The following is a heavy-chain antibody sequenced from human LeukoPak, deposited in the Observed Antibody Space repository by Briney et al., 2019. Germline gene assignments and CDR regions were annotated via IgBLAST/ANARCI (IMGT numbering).Heavy chain of an antibody. J-gene: IGHJ4*02. CDR1: GGSISSGGYY. CDR2: IYHSGST. V-gene: IGHV4-30-2*01. CDR3: ARVRGGAVFLFDY. Sequence: PSENLSLTCTVSGGSISSGGYYWSWIRQPPGKGLGWIGYIYHSGSTYYNPSLKSRVTISVDRSKTQFSLKLSSVTAADTAVYYCARVRGGAVFLFDYWGQGTLVTVSS. D-gene: IGHD3-10*01.